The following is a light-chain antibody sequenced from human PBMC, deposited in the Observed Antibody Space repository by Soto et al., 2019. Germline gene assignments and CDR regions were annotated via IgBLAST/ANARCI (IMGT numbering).Light chain of an antibody. CDR1: QGISSY. CDR2: DAS. Sequence: EIVLTQSPASLSLSPGERASLSCSASQGISSYLAWYQQKPGQAPRLLILDASSRATGIPARFSGSGSGTDFALTIASLEPEYFAVYYCHRRGSWPLLTFGGGTNVEMK. V-gene: IGKV3-11*01. CDR3: HRRGSWPLLT. J-gene: IGKJ4*01.